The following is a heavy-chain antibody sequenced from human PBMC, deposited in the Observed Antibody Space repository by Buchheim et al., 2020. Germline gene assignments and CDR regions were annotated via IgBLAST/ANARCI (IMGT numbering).Heavy chain of an antibody. Sequence: EVQLVESGGGLVQPGRSLRLSCTASGFTFGDYAMSWFRQAPGKGLEWVGFIRSKAYGGTTEYAASVKGRFTISRDDSKSIAYLQMNSLKTEDTAVYYCTRGYCSGGSCYSGFWFDPWGQGTL. CDR2: IRSKAYGGTT. CDR3: TRGYCSGGSCYSGFWFDP. D-gene: IGHD2-15*01. J-gene: IGHJ5*02. V-gene: IGHV3-49*03. CDR1: GFTFGDYA.